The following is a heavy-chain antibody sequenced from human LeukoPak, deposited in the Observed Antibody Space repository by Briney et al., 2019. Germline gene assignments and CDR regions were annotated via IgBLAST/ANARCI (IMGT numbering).Heavy chain of an antibody. V-gene: IGHV1-2*02. J-gene: IGHJ6*03. Sequence: GASVKVSCKASGYTFTSYGISWVRQAPGQGLEWMGWINPNSGGTNYAQKFQGRVTMTRDTSISTAYMELSRLRSDDTAVYYCAGGSDILRKGPMDVWGKGTTVTVSS. CDR3: AGGSDILRKGPMDV. CDR2: INPNSGGT. CDR1: GYTFTSYG. D-gene: IGHD3-9*01.